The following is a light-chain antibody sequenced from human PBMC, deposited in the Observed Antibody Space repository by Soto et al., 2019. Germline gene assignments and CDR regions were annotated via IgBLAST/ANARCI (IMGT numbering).Light chain of an antibody. CDR1: SGYVGTYSL. CDR2: EGR. CDR3: CLYVGATTYV. V-gene: IGLV2-23*01. J-gene: IGLJ1*01. Sequence: QSALAQPASVSVSPGQSITISCTGASGYVGTYSLVSWYQQHPGKAPKVVIYEGRKRPSGVPDRFSGSTSVNTASLTISGLQTDDEAVYYCCLYVGATTYVFGTGTKVTVL.